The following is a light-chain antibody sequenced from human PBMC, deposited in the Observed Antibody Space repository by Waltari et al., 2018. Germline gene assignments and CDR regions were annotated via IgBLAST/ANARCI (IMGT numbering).Light chain of an antibody. Sequence: QSALTQPASVSGSPGQSITIPCTGTSRDVAGTNYVSWYQQHPGQAPKLMMYYVINRPSGVSNLFSCCKSGNTASLTISVLQADDEAHDYCSSYIISDTLERFGGGTSLTV. CDR1: SRDVAGTNY. CDR2: YVI. CDR3: SSYIISDTLER. J-gene: IGLJ2*01. V-gene: IGLV2-14*03.